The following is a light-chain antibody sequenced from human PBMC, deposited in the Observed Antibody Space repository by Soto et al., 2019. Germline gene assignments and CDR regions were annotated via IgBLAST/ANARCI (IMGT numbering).Light chain of an antibody. CDR3: NSYTSTSARV. CDR1: SSDIGDYDY. Sequence: QSALTQPASVSGSPGQSITISCTGTSSDIGDYDYVSWYQHLPGKAPKLLIFDVTHRPSGVSDRFSGSKSGNTASLTISGVRPEDEADYYCNSYTSTSARVFGTGTKLTVL. J-gene: IGLJ1*01. CDR2: DVT. V-gene: IGLV2-14*01.